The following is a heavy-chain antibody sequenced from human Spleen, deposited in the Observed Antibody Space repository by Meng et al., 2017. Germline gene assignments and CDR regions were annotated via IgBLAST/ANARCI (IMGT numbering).Heavy chain of an antibody. CDR1: GGSFSDYY. D-gene: IGHD4-11*01. Sequence: QVQLQQWGAGLVKPSDTLSLPCVVSGGSFSDYYWSWIRQPPGKGLEWIGEINHSGSTNYNPSLESRATISVDTSQNNLSLKLSSVTAADSAVYYCARGPTTMAHDFDYWGQGTLVTVSS. J-gene: IGHJ4*02. CDR2: INHSGST. CDR3: ARGPTTMAHDFDY. V-gene: IGHV4-34*01.